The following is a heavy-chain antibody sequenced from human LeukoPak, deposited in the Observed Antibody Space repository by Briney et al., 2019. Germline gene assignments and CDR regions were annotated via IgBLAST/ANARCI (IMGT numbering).Heavy chain of an antibody. Sequence: ASVKVSCKASGYTFTGYYMHLVRQAPGQGLEWMGWINPNSGGTNYAQKFQGRVTMTRDTSISTAYMELSRLRSDDTAVYYCASGGAIAASNNWFDPWGQGTLVTVSS. V-gene: IGHV1-2*02. CDR2: INPNSGGT. CDR1: GYTFTGYY. CDR3: ASGGAIAASNNWFDP. D-gene: IGHD6-13*01. J-gene: IGHJ5*02.